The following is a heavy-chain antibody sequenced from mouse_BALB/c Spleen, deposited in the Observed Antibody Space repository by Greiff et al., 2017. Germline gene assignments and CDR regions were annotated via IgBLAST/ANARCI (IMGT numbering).Heavy chain of an antibody. V-gene: IGHV5-4*02. Sequence: EVQVVESGGGLVKPGGSLKLSCAASGFTFRDYYMYWVRQTPEKRLEWVATISDGGSYTYYPDSVKGRFTISRDNAKNNLYLQMSSLKSEDTAMYYCARDRDGYDVPWFAYWGQGTLVTVSA. CDR1: GFTFRDYY. D-gene: IGHD2-2*01. CDR2: ISDGGSYT. J-gene: IGHJ3*01. CDR3: ARDRDGYDVPWFAY.